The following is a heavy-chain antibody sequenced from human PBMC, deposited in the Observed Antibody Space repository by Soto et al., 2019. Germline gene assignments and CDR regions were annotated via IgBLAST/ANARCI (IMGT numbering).Heavy chain of an antibody. Sequence: LXLTFAFYGGSCSGYYWSWIRQPPGKGLEWIGEINHSGSTNYNPSLKSRVTISVDTSKNQFSLKLSSVTAADTAVYYCARGRIWSELMFFRPQSYYFDYWGQGTPVTVSS. CDR2: INHSGST. V-gene: IGHV4-34*01. CDR3: ARGRIWSELMFFRPQSYYFDY. CDR1: GGSCSGYY. J-gene: IGHJ4*02. D-gene: IGHD1-26*01.